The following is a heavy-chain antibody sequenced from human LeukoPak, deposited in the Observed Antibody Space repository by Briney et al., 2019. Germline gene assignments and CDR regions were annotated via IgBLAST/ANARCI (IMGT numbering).Heavy chain of an antibody. V-gene: IGHV1-69*13. Sequence: SVKVSCKASGGTFSSYAISWVRQAPGQGLEWMGGIIPIFGTANYAQKFQGRVTITADESTSTAYMELSSLRSEDTAVYYCARGENWNYGIDIWGQGTMVTVSS. J-gene: IGHJ3*02. CDR1: GGTFSSYA. CDR2: IIPIFGTA. CDR3: ARGENWNYGIDI. D-gene: IGHD1-7*01.